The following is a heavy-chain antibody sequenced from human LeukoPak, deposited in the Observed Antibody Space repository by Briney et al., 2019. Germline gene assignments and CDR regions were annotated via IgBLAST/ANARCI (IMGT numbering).Heavy chain of an antibody. D-gene: IGHD3-22*01. J-gene: IGHJ1*01. Sequence: GGSLRISCAASGITVRSNYMNWVRQAPGKGLEWVAVISYDGSNKYYADSVKGRFTISRDNSKNTLYLQMNSLRAEDTAVYYCARDPDAIVVVKRAEYFQHWGQGTLVTVSS. CDR1: GITVRSNY. CDR2: ISYDGSNK. V-gene: IGHV3-30-3*01. CDR3: ARDPDAIVVVKRAEYFQH.